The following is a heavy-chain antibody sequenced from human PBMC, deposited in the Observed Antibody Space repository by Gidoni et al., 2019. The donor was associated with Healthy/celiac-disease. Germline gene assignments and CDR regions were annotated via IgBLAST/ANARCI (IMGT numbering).Heavy chain of an antibody. Sequence: QLQLVQSGAEVKKPGASVKVSCTASGYTFTSYYMHGVRQAPGQGLEWMGIINPSGGSTSYAQKFQGSVTRTRDTSTSTVYMGLSSLRSEDTAVYYCARGRGRGPSVHFDYWGQGTLVTVSS. D-gene: IGHD3-10*01. CDR1: GYTFTSYY. V-gene: IGHV1-46*01. CDR2: INPSGGST. J-gene: IGHJ4*02. CDR3: ARGRGRGPSVHFDY.